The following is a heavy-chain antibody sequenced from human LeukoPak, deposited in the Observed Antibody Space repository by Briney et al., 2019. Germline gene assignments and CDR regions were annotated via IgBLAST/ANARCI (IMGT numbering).Heavy chain of an antibody. V-gene: IGHV3-53*01. CDR1: GFTVSSNY. Sequence: GGSLRLSCAASGFTVSSNYMSWVRQAPGKGLEWVSVIYSGGSTYYADSVKGRFTISRDNSKNTLYLQMNSLRAEDTAVYYCARDPSGSYRSYYYYGVDVRGQGTTVTVSS. D-gene: IGHD1-26*01. CDR3: ARDPSGSYRSYYYYGVDV. J-gene: IGHJ6*02. CDR2: IYSGGST.